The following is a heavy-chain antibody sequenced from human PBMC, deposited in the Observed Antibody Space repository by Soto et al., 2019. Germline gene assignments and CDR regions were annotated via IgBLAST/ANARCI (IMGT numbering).Heavy chain of an antibody. V-gene: IGHV4-34*01. Sequence: PSATLSLTCAVYGGSFSGYYWSWIRQPPGKGLEWIGEINHSGSTNYNPSLKSRVTISVDKSENQFSLKLSSVTAADTAVYYCGYTYGYLAFDIWGQGTMVTVSS. CDR1: GGSFSGYY. CDR3: GYTYGYLAFDI. D-gene: IGHD5-18*01. J-gene: IGHJ3*02. CDR2: INHSGST.